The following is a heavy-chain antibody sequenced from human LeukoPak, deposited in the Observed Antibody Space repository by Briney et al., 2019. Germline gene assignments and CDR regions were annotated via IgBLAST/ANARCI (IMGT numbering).Heavy chain of an antibody. CDR3: ARRSPIAATGTRRLED. J-gene: IGHJ4*02. D-gene: IGHD6-13*01. CDR2: IYSGGGT. CDR1: GFTVSSNH. V-gene: IGHV3-53*01. Sequence: GGSLTLSCAASGFTVSSNHMSWVRQAPGKGLEWVSIIYSGGGTYYANSVRGRFTISRDNSKNTLYLQMNSLRAEDTAVYYCARRSPIAATGTRRLEDWGQGILVTVSS.